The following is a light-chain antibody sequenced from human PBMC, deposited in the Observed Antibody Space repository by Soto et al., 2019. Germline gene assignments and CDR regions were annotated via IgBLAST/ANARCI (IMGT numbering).Light chain of an antibody. CDR3: QHYNSYPWT. V-gene: IGKV1-5*01. CDR2: HAS. Sequence: DIQMTQSPSTLSASIGDRVTITCRASQTINNWLAGYQQKPGKAPNLLIYHASNLETGVPSRFSGSAFGTEFTLTIRSLQPDDFETYYSQHYNSYPWTFGQGTKVAIK. CDR1: QTINNW. J-gene: IGKJ1*01.